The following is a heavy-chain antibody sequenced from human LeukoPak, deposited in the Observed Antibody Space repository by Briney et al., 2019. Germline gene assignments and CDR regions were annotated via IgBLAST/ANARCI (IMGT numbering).Heavy chain of an antibody. CDR3: ARDLYSSGWYADY. J-gene: IGHJ4*02. D-gene: IGHD6-19*01. V-gene: IGHV3-30*04. CDR2: ISYDGSNK. Sequence: GRSLRLSCAASGFTFSSYAMHWVRQAPGKGLEWAAVISYDGSNKYYADSVKGRFTISRDNSKNTLYLQMNSLRAEDTAVYYCARDLYSSGWYADYWGQGTLVTVSS. CDR1: GFTFSSYA.